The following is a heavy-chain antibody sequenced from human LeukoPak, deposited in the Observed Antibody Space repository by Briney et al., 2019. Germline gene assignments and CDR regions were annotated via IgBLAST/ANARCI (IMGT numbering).Heavy chain of an antibody. CDR3: ARRSYSYYYGSGSLSFFDY. Sequence: GGSLRLSCAASGFTFSSYSMNWVRQAPGKGLEWVSSISSSSSYIYYADSVKGRFTISRDNAKNSLYLQMNSLRAEDTAVYYCARRSYSYYYGSGSLSFFDYWGQGTLVTVSS. V-gene: IGHV3-21*01. CDR2: ISSSSSYI. J-gene: IGHJ4*02. CDR1: GFTFSSYS. D-gene: IGHD3-10*01.